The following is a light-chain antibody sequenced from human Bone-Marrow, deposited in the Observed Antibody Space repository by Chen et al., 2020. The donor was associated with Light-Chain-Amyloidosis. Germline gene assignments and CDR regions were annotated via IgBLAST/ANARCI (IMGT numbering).Light chain of an antibody. CDR3: QVWDRSSDRPV. J-gene: IGLJ3*02. CDR1: NIGSTS. Sequence: SYVLTQPSSVSVAPGQTATIACGGNNIGSTSVHWYQQTPGQAPLLVVYDDSDRPSRIPERLSGSKSGNTAILTISRVEAGDEADYYCQVWDRSSDRPVFGGGTKLTVL. V-gene: IGLV3-21*02. CDR2: DDS.